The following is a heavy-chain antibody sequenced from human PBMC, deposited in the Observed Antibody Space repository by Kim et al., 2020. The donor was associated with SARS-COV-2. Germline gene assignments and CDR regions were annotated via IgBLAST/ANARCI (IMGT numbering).Heavy chain of an antibody. CDR1: GGSISSGDCY. J-gene: IGHJ6*02. V-gene: IGHV4-39*01. Sequence: SETLSLTCSVSGGSISSGDCYWGWIRQPPGKGLEWIGSIDYSGNTRYNPSLKSQVTISVDTSTNHFSLRLSSVTAADTAVYYCARQVGISQWPLYGAQVFYYYYMDVWGQGTTVTVAS. CDR3: ARQVGISQWPLYGAQVFYYYYMDV. D-gene: IGHD6-19*01. CDR2: IDYSGNT.